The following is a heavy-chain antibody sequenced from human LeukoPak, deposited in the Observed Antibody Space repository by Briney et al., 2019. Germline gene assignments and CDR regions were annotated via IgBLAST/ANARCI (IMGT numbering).Heavy chain of an antibody. V-gene: IGHV3-23*01. J-gene: IGHJ4*02. D-gene: IGHD6-13*01. Sequence: PGGSLRLSCAASGFTFSSYAMSWVRQAPGKGLEWVSAISGSGGSTYYADPVKGRFTISRDNSKNTLYLQMNSLRAEDTAVYYCAGDIRGIAAAGIPDYWGQGTLVTVSS. CDR1: GFTFSSYA. CDR3: AGDIRGIAAAGIPDY. CDR2: ISGSGGST.